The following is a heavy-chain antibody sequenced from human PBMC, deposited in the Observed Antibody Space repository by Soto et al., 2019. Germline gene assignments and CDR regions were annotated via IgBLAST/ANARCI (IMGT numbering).Heavy chain of an antibody. CDR2: ISSNGGST. CDR1: GFTFSSYA. CDR3: ASLGGPGVHHAFDI. Sequence: GGSLRLSCAASGFTFSSYAMHWVRQAPGKGLEYVSAISSNGGSTYYANSVKGRFTISRDNSKNTLYLQMGSLRAEDMAVYYCASLGGPGVHHAFDIWGQGTMVTVSS. V-gene: IGHV3-64*01. J-gene: IGHJ3*02. D-gene: IGHD2-8*01.